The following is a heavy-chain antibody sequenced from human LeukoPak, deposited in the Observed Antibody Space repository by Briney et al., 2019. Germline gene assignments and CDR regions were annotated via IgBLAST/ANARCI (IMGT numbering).Heavy chain of an antibody. Sequence: PSETLSLTCTVSGGSISSYYWSWIRQPAGKGLEWIGRIYTSGSTNYNPSLKSRVTMSVDTSKNQFSLKLSSVTAADTAVYYCARNIVVVPAAIKPLGGDAFDIWGQGTMVTVSS. D-gene: IGHD2-2*02. CDR1: GGSISSYY. V-gene: IGHV4-4*07. CDR2: IYTSGST. CDR3: ARNIVVVPAAIKPLGGDAFDI. J-gene: IGHJ3*02.